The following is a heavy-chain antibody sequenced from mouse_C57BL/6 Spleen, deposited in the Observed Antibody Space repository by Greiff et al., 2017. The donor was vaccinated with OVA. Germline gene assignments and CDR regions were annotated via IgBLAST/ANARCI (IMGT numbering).Heavy chain of an antibody. CDR3: ARYYYGSSYWYFDV. V-gene: IGHV1-53*01. Sequence: QVQLQQPGTELVKPGASVKLSCKASGYTFTSYWMHWVKQRPGQGLEWIGNINPSNGGTNYNEKFKSKATLTVDKSSSTAYMQLNSLTSEDSAVYYCARYYYGSSYWYFDVWGTGTTVTVSS. J-gene: IGHJ1*03. CDR2: INPSNGGT. CDR1: GYTFTSYW. D-gene: IGHD1-1*01.